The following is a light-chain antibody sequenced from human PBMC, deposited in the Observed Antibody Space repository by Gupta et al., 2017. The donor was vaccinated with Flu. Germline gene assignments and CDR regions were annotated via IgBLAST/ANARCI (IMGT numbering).Light chain of an antibody. CDR2: KNN. CDR1: SSNIGSNT. CDR3: SAWDDSLNGWV. Sequence: QSVLTQPPSASGTPGQRVTLPCSGSSSNIGSNTVHWYQQFPGTAPKVLIYKNNQRPSGVPDRFSGSKSGTSASLAISGLQSEEEADYYCSAWDDSLNGWVFGGGTKLTVL. V-gene: IGLV1-44*01. J-gene: IGLJ3*02.